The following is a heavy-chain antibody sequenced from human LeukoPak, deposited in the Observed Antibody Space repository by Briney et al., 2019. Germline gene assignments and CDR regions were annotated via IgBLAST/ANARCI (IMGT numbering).Heavy chain of an antibody. J-gene: IGHJ4*02. CDR1: GFTFSSYW. D-gene: IGHD1/OR15-1a*01. Sequence: PGGSLRLSCAASGFTFSSYWMHWVRQVPGKGLVWVARINPGGSSITYADSVKGRFTISRDNAKNTLYLQMDSLRAEDTGVYYCARNNQADDYWGQGTLVTVSS. CDR3: ARNNQADDY. CDR2: INPGGSSI. V-gene: IGHV3-74*01.